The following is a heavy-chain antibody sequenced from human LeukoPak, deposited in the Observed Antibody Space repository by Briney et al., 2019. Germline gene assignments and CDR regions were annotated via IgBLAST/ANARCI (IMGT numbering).Heavy chain of an antibody. Sequence: GGSLRLSCAASGFTFSSYWMSWVRQAPGKGLEWVANIKQDGSEKYYVDSVKGRFTISRDNAKNSLYLQMNSLRAEDTAVYYCARRAGYYDFWSGYYRGAFDIWGQGTMVTVSS. CDR1: GFTFSSYW. CDR2: IKQDGSEK. V-gene: IGHV3-7*01. CDR3: ARRAGYYDFWSGYYRGAFDI. D-gene: IGHD3-3*01. J-gene: IGHJ3*02.